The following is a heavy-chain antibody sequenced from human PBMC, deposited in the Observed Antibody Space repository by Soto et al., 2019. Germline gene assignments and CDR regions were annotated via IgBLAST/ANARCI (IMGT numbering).Heavy chain of an antibody. CDR3: ARLDALTSLNWFDP. Sequence: PGESLKISCMGSGYKVSTWHNFTSYWIAWVRQMPGEGLEWMGIIYPGDSDTRYSPSFQGQVTISADKSINSVYLQWSSLKASDTATYYCARLDALTSLNWFDPWGQGTLVTVSS. CDR1: GYKVSTWHNFTSYW. J-gene: IGHJ5*02. V-gene: IGHV5-51*01. CDR2: IYPGDSDT. D-gene: IGHD3-9*01.